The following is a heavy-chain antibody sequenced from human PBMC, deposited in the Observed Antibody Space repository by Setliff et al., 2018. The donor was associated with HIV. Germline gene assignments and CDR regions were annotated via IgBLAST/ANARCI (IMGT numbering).Heavy chain of an antibody. Sequence: PSESLSLTCTVSSGSISSGGYYWNWIRQYPVKGLEWIGHIYYNGRTLFNPALGTRLNMSVDTSENQFSLHLNSVTAADTAVYYCVRERRRSPLSYGLDVWGQGTTVTVSS. CDR1: SGSISSGGYY. J-gene: IGHJ6*02. CDR3: VRERRRSPLSYGLDV. CDR2: IYYNGRT. V-gene: IGHV4-31*02.